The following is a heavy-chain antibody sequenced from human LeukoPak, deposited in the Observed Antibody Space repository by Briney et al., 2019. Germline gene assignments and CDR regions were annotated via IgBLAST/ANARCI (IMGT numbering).Heavy chain of an antibody. CDR2: ISSSSFKI. Sequence: GGSLRLSCAASEFTFVRYAMNWVRQAPGKGLEWVSYISSSSFKIGYADSVKGRFTISRDNSKNSLYLQMDSLRVEDTAVYYCVRDPSYGSSWYYYMDVWGKGATVTVSS. CDR3: VRDPSYGSSWYYYMDV. CDR1: EFTFVRYA. V-gene: IGHV3-48*04. D-gene: IGHD6-13*01. J-gene: IGHJ6*03.